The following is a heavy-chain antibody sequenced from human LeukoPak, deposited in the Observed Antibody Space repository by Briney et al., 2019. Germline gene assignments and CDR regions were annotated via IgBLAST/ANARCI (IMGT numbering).Heavy chain of an antibody. CDR2: INPNSGGT. J-gene: IGHJ4*02. V-gene: IGHV1-2*02. Sequence: ASVKVSCKASGYTFTAYYIHWVRQAPGQGLEWMGWINPNSGGTNYAQKFQGRVTMTRDTSISTAYMDLSRLRSDDTAVYYCARGGRYCSTTSCLGEGYYFDYWGQGTQVTVSS. CDR3: ARGGRYCSTTSCLGEGYYFDY. CDR1: GYTFTAYY. D-gene: IGHD2-2*01.